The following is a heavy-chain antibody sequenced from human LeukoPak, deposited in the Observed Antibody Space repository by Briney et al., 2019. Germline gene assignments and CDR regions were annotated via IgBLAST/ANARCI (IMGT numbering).Heavy chain of an antibody. CDR1: GFTFSSYE. J-gene: IGHJ4*02. D-gene: IGHD3-9*01. CDR3: VTNFDPDVD. Sequence: GGSLRLSCAASGFTFSSYEMNWVREAPGKGLEWVSYISSSGSTIYYTDSVKGRFTISRDNAKNSLYLQMNSLRAEDTAVYYCVTNFDPDVDWGQGTLVTVSS. CDR2: ISSSGSTI. V-gene: IGHV3-48*03.